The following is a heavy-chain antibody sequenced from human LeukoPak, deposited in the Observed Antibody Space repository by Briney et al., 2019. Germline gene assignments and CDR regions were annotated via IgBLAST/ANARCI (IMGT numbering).Heavy chain of an antibody. J-gene: IGHJ4*02. V-gene: IGHV1-18*01. D-gene: IGHD3-3*01. Sequence: ASVKVSCKASGYTFTSYGISWVRQAPGQGLEWMGWISAYNGNTNYAQKLQGRVTMTTDTSTSTAYMELRSLRSDDTAVYYCARLGLEWLSKYYFDYWGQGTLVTASS. CDR2: ISAYNGNT. CDR3: ARLGLEWLSKYYFDY. CDR1: GYTFTSYG.